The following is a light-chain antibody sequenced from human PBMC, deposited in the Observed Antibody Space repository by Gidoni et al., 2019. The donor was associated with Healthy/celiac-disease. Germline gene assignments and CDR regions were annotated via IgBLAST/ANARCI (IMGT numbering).Light chain of an antibody. Sequence: QSALTQPRSVSGSPGQPVTIYCTGTSSDVGGYNYVSWYQQHPGKAPKLMIYDVSQPPSGVPDRFSASKSGTTASLTISGLQAEDEADYYCCSYAGSYTVVFGGGTKLTVL. CDR2: DVS. CDR3: CSYAGSYTVV. V-gene: IGLV2-11*01. J-gene: IGLJ2*01. CDR1: SSDVGGYNY.